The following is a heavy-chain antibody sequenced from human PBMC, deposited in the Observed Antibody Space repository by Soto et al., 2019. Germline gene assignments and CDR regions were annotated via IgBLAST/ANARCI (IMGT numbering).Heavy chain of an antibody. CDR2: IYPGDSDT. Sequence: PGESLKISCKGSGYSFTSYWIGWVRQMPGKGLEWMGIIYPGDSDTRYSPSFQGQVTISADKSISTAYLQWSSLKASDTAMYYCARHSVVRYSYGDRKGEFFQHCGQGTLVIV. D-gene: IGHD5-18*01. V-gene: IGHV5-51*01. CDR3: ARHSVVRYSYGDRKGEFFQH. J-gene: IGHJ1*01. CDR1: GYSFTSYW.